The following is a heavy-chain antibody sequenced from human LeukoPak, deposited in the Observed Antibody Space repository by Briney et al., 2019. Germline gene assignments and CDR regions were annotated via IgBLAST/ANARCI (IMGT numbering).Heavy chain of an antibody. V-gene: IGHV3-30*02. CDR2: IRNDGNKK. CDR1: GFTFSSYG. J-gene: IGHJ4*02. Sequence: GGSLRLSCAASGFTFSSYGMHWVRQAPGKGLDWVAFIRNDGNKKNYAESVKGRFTISRDNSRNTLYLQMDSLSAEDTAVYYCVKVDTWGQGTLVTVSS. CDR3: VKVDT. D-gene: IGHD3-22*01.